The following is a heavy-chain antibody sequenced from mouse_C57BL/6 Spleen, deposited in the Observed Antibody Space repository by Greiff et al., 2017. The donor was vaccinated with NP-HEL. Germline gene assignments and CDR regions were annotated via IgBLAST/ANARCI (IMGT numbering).Heavy chain of an antibody. CDR2: IDPEDGDT. V-gene: IGHV14-1*01. CDR1: GFNIKDYY. CDR3: TRYYYGSSLYAMDY. Sequence: EVQLQQSGAELVRPGASVKLSCTASGFNIKDYYMHWVKQRPEQGLEWIGRIDPEDGDTEYAPKFQGKATMTADTSSNTAYLQLSSLTSEDTAVYYCTRYYYGSSLYAMDYWGQGTSVTVSS. D-gene: IGHD1-1*01. J-gene: IGHJ4*01.